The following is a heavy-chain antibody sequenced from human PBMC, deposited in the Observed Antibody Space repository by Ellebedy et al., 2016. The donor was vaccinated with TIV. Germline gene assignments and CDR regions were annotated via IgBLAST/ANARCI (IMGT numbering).Heavy chain of an antibody. J-gene: IGHJ6*02. Sequence: ASVKVSCKASGYTFTSYGISWVRQAPGQGLEWMGWISAYNGNTNYAQKLQGRVTMTTDTSTSTAYMELRSLRSDDTAVYYCARVERWELLGYYYYGMDVWGQGTTVTVSS. CDR2: ISAYNGNT. CDR3: ARVERWELLGYYYYGMDV. CDR1: GYTFTSYG. V-gene: IGHV1-18*01. D-gene: IGHD1-26*01.